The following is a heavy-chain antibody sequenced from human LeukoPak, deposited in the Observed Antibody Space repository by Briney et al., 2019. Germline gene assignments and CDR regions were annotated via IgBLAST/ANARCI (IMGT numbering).Heavy chain of an antibody. D-gene: IGHD5-18*01. Sequence: ASVKVSCKASGGTFISYAISGVRQAPGQGLEWMGRINPNSGGTNYAQKFQGRVTITSDTSISTPYMELSRLRSDDTAVYCCARIAHTAIPANDYWGQGTLVTVSS. CDR1: GGTFISYA. V-gene: IGHV1-2*06. CDR3: ARIAHTAIPANDY. CDR2: INPNSGGT. J-gene: IGHJ4*02.